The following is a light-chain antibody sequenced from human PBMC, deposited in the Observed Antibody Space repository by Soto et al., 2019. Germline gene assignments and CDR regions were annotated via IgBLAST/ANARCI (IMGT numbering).Light chain of an antibody. CDR1: HSVSPW. Sequence: DIRMTQSPSTLSASVGGRVTITCRASHSVSPWLAWYQQKPGKAPKLLIYRTSSLQNGVPARFSGRGSGTDFFITISNLQPDDFATYYCQQYSSSSTFGQGTRVELK. J-gene: IGKJ1*01. V-gene: IGKV1-5*03. CDR3: QQYSSSST. CDR2: RTS.